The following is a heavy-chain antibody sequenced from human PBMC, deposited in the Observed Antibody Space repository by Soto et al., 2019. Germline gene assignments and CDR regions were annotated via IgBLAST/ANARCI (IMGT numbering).Heavy chain of an antibody. J-gene: IGHJ6*04. Sequence: VSLRLSCAASGFTFSSYAMSCVRQAPGKGLEWVSTISRSGDTTYYADSVKGRFTVSRDNSKNALYLQLNSLRAEDTAVYYCARPFPDNTYYYYGMDVWGKGTTVTVSS. CDR2: ISRSGDTT. V-gene: IGHV3-23*01. CDR1: GFTFSSYA. CDR3: ARPFPDNTYYYYGMDV. D-gene: IGHD1-1*01.